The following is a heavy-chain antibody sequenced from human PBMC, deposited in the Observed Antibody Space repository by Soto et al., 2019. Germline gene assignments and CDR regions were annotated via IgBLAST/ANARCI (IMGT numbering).Heavy chain of an antibody. CDR1: GGSISSSNW. V-gene: IGHV4-4*02. Sequence: QVQLQESGPGLVKPSGTLSLTCAVSGGSISSSNWWSWVRQPPGKGLEWIGEIYHSGSTNYNPSLKSQATLPVARSKTQFPLTLSSVTAADTAVYYCAREVGAYGMDVWGQGTTVTVSS. D-gene: IGHD1-26*01. J-gene: IGHJ6*02. CDR2: IYHSGST. CDR3: AREVGAYGMDV.